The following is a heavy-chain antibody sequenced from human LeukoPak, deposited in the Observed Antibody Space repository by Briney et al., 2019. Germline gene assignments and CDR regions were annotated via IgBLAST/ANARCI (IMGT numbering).Heavy chain of an antibody. Sequence: GGSLRLSCAASGFTVSTNYVSWVRQAPGRGLEWVSSLSSSSSYIYYADSVKGRFTISRDNARNSLYLQMNSLRADDAAVYYCAREPTSMGSDYWGQGTLVTVSS. J-gene: IGHJ4*02. CDR1: GFTVSTNY. V-gene: IGHV3-21*01. CDR3: AREPTSMGSDY. CDR2: LSSSSSYI. D-gene: IGHD5-18*01.